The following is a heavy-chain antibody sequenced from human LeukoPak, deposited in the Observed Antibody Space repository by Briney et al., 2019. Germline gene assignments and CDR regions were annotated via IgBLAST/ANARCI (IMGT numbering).Heavy chain of an antibody. Sequence: GGSLGLSCAASGFTFDDYAMHWVRQAPGKGLEWVSGISWNSGTIDYADSVKGRFTISRDNAKNSLYLQMNSLRAEDTALYYCAKDGYYDSSGVLDYWGQGTLVTVSS. CDR2: ISWNSGTI. CDR1: GFTFDDYA. J-gene: IGHJ4*02. CDR3: AKDGYYDSSGVLDY. D-gene: IGHD3-22*01. V-gene: IGHV3-9*01.